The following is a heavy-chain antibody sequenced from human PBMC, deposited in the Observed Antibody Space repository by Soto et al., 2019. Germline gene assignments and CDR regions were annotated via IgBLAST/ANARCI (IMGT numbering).Heavy chain of an antibody. J-gene: IGHJ6*02. CDR2: ISGSGGST. V-gene: IGHV3-23*01. CDR3: AKDMKAGIVYYYGMDV. D-gene: IGHD6-19*01. CDR1: GFTFSSYA. Sequence: TGGSLRLSCAASGFTFSSYAMSWVRQAPGKGLEWVSAISGSGGSTYYADSVKGRFTISRDNSKNTLYLQMNSLRAEDTAVYYCAKDMKAGIVYYYGMDVWGQGTTVTVSS.